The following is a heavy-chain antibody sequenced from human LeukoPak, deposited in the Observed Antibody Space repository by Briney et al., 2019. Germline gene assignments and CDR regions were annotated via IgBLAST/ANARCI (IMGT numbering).Heavy chain of an antibody. D-gene: IGHD1-26*01. V-gene: IGHV4-39*07. J-gene: IGHJ4*02. Sequence: SETLSLTCTVSGGSISSSSYYWGWIRQPPGKGLEWIGSIYYSGSTYYNPYLKSRVTISVDTSKNQFSLKLSSVTAADTAVYYCARDRGSYYGFGYWGQGTLVTVSS. CDR1: GGSISSSSYY. CDR3: ARDRGSYYGFGY. CDR2: IYYSGST.